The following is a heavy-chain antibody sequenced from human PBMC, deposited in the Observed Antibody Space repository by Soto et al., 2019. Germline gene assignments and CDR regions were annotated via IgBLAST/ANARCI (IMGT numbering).Heavy chain of an antibody. Sequence: EVQLVESGGGLVQPGGSLRLSCAASGFTFSDYYMDWVRQAPGKGLECVGRIRNKANSYSTEYAASVKGRFTTSRGHSRSSPDFLMESLEPEDTAVYYCVRSFISSDLKAFDYWGQGTLVTVSS. CDR3: VRSFISSDLKAFDY. D-gene: IGHD6-19*01. CDR2: IRNKANSYST. V-gene: IGHV3-72*01. CDR1: GFTFSDYY. J-gene: IGHJ4*02.